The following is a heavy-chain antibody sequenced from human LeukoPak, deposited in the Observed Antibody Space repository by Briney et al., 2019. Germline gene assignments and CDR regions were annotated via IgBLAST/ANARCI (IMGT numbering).Heavy chain of an antibody. J-gene: IGHJ4*02. CDR1: GGSFSGYY. Sequence: PSETLSLTCAVYGGSFSGYYWSWIRQPPGKGLEWIGEINHSGSTNYNPCLKSRVTISVDTSKNQFSLKLSSVTAADTAVYYCARVHSNYLQLWLSHFDYWGQGTLVTVSS. V-gene: IGHV4-34*01. D-gene: IGHD5-18*01. CDR3: ARVHSNYLQLWLSHFDY. CDR2: INHSGST.